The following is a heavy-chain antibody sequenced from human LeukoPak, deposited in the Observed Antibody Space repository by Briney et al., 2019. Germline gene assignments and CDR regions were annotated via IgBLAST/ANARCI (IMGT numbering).Heavy chain of an antibody. CDR2: IWYDGSNK. CDR3: ARDGVEYYDFWSGYPYNWFDP. CDR1: GFTFSSYG. Sequence: SGGSLRLSCAASGFTFSSYGMHWVRQAPGKGLEWVAVIWYDGSNKYYADSVKGRFTISRDNSKNTLYLQMNSLRAEDTAVYYCARDGVEYYDFWSGYPYNWFDPWGQGTLVTVSS. V-gene: IGHV3-33*01. J-gene: IGHJ5*02. D-gene: IGHD3-3*01.